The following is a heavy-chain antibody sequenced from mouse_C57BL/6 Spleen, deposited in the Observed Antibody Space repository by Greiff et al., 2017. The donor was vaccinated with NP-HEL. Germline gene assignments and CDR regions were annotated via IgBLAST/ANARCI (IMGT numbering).Heavy chain of an antibody. CDR2: FHPYNDDT. CDR3: ARGDSSGYDYAMDY. J-gene: IGHJ4*01. D-gene: IGHD3-2*02. Sequence: VKLQESGAELVKPGASVKMSCKASGYTFTTYPIEWMKQNHGKSLEWIGNFHPYNDDTKYNEKFKGKATLTVEKSSSTVYLELSRLTSDDSAVYYCARGDSSGYDYAMDYWGQGTSVTVSS. V-gene: IGHV1-47*01. CDR1: GYTFTTYP.